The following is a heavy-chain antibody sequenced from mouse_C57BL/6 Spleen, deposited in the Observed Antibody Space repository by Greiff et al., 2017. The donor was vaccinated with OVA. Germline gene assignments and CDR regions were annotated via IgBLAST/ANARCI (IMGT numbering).Heavy chain of an antibody. Sequence: VQLQQSGAELARPGASVKLSCKASGYTFTSYGISWVKQRTGQGLEWIGEIYPRSGNTYYNEKFKGKATLTADKSSSTAYMELRSLTSEDSAVYFCARERVITTCYYFDYWGQGTTLTVSS. CDR3: ARERVITTCYYFDY. V-gene: IGHV1-81*01. D-gene: IGHD1-1*01. CDR2: IYPRSGNT. CDR1: GYTFTSYG. J-gene: IGHJ2*01.